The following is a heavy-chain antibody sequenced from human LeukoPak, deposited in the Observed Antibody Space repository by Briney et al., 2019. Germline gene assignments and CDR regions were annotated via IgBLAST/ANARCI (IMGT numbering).Heavy chain of an antibody. CDR3: ARSDYHNSGSHTVFDAFDI. Sequence: SETLSLTCTVSGGSISRYDWSWIRRPPGEGLEWIGYIDDSGNTNYNPSLKSQVTISVDKSKNQFSLKLSFVTAADTAMYYCARSDYHNSGSHTVFDAFDIWGQGTRVTVSS. CDR2: IDDSGNT. D-gene: IGHD3-10*01. CDR1: GGSISRYD. J-gene: IGHJ3*02. V-gene: IGHV4-59*01.